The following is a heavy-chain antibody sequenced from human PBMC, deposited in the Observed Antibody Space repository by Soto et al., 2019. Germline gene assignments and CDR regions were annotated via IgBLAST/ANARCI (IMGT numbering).Heavy chain of an antibody. V-gene: IGHV3-74*01. CDR3: ASLLNHYYGMDV. CDR1: EFTFSSYW. J-gene: IGHJ6*02. CDR2: INSDGSST. Sequence: VGSMILSCAASEFTFSSYWMHWVRKAPGKGLVWVSRINSDGSSTSYADSVKGRFTISRDNAKNTLYLQMNSLRAEDTAVYYCASLLNHYYGMDVWGQGTTVTVSS.